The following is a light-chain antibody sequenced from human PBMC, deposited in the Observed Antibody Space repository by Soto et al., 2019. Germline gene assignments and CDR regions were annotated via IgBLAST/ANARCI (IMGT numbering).Light chain of an antibody. CDR2: DAS. CDR3: QQLYSHPLT. CDR1: QDIDKF. Sequence: DIQMTQSPSSLSASVGDRVTITCQASQDIDKFLNWYQQKPGKPPKLLIDDASNLATGVPSRFSGRGSGTDFTFIISSLQPEDVATYYCQQLYSHPLTFGGGTKVEIK. J-gene: IGKJ4*01. V-gene: IGKV1-33*01.